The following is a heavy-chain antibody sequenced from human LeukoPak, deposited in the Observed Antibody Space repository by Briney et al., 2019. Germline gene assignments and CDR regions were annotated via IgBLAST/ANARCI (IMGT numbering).Heavy chain of an antibody. Sequence: PSETLSLTCTVSGGSISSYYWSWIRQPPGKGLEWIGYIYYSGITNYNPSLKSRVTISVDTSKNQFSLKLSSVTAADTAVYYCARDHFSAYYDFWSGYYEGYFDYWGQGTLVTVSS. CDR3: ARDHFSAYYDFWSGYYEGYFDY. J-gene: IGHJ4*02. D-gene: IGHD3-3*01. CDR1: GGSISSYY. V-gene: IGHV4-59*01. CDR2: IYYSGIT.